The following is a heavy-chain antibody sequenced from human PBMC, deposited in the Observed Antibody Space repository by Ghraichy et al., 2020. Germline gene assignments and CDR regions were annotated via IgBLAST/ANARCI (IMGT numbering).Heavy chain of an antibody. J-gene: IGHJ6*02. CDR3: ARDQGSTSFLFYHGLDV. CDR2: IKGDGREK. V-gene: IGHV3-7*01. D-gene: IGHD2/OR15-2a*01. CDR1: GFNFGDYY. Sequence: GGSLRLSCAASGFNFGDYYMSWVRQVPGKGLEWVANIKGDGREKYYVGSVEGRFTISRDNAKNSLYLQMNSLRPEDAAVYYCARDQGSTSFLFYHGLDVWGQGTTVTVSS.